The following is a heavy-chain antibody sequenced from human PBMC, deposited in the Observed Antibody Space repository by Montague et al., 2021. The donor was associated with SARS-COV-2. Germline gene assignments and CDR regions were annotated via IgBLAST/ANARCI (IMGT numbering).Heavy chain of an antibody. V-gene: IGHV3-48*04. D-gene: IGHD6-6*01. J-gene: IGHJ3*01. CDR3: AKDLVLRAARPDALDV. CDR2: ISSSTNII. CDR1: GFTFSSYS. Sequence: SLRLSCAASGFTFSSYSVHWVRQAPGKGLEWISYISSSTNIIYYADAVKGRFTISRDNARNSLYLQMNILRVDDTAVYYCAKDLVLRAARPDALDVWGQGTVVTVSS.